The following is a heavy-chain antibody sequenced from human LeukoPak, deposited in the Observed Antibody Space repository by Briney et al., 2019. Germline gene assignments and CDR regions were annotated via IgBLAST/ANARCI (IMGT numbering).Heavy chain of an antibody. V-gene: IGHV3-23*01. CDR2: ISGSGDST. D-gene: IGHD3-22*01. J-gene: IGHJ4*02. CDR1: GGSFSGYY. CDR3: AKEKSNYESSEYYFDY. Sequence: HSSETLSLTCAVYGGSFSGYYWSWVRQAPGKGLEWVSSISGSGDSTYHADSVKGRFTISRDNSKNTLYLHMNSLRAEDTAVYNCAKEKSNYESSEYYFDYWGQGTLVTVSS.